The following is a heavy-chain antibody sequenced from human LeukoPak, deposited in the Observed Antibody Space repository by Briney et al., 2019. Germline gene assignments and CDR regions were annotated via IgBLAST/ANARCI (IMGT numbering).Heavy chain of an antibody. D-gene: IGHD5-18*01. CDR3: ERLTSYAYFDY. Sequence: PGGSLRLSWAAAGFTFSNYWMHCVRQAPGKGLMWVSRIDTESTTTYADSVKGRFTISRDNAKDTLYLQMNSLRVGDTAVYYCERLTSYAYFDYWGQGTLVTVSS. CDR1: GFTFSNYW. CDR2: IDTESTT. V-gene: IGHV3-74*01. J-gene: IGHJ4*02.